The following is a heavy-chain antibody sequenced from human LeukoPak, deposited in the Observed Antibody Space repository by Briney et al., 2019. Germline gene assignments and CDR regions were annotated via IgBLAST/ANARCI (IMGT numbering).Heavy chain of an antibody. J-gene: IGHJ4*02. D-gene: IGHD2-15*01. CDR2: ISGSDTST. CDR3: AKFYCTDGRCRNFDY. CDR1: GFTFSNYA. Sequence: GGSLRLSCAASGFTFSNYAMGWVRQAPGKGLEWVSSISGSDTSTYYADSVKGRFTISRDDSKNTLSLQMNSLRAEDSAVYYCAKFYCTDGRCRNFDYWGQGTLVTVSS. V-gene: IGHV3-23*01.